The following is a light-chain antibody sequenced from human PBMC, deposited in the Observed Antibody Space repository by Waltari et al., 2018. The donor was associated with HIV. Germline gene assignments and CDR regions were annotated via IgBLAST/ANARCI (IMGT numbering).Light chain of an antibody. V-gene: IGLV2-23*02. CDR1: SSNVGSDDL. Sequence: QSALTQPASVSGSPGPSITLSCPGTSSNVGSDDLVSRYQQHPGEAPKLIIYDVTKRPSVVSNRFSGSKSGNTASLTISGLQAEDEADYYCCSCPRSGIRYVFGTGTKVTVL. CDR2: DVT. CDR3: CSCPRSGIRYV. J-gene: IGLJ1*01.